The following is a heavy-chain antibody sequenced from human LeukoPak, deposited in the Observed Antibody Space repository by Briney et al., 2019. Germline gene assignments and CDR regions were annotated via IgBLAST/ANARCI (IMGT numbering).Heavy chain of an antibody. D-gene: IGHD1-26*01. CDR2: ISSSSSYI. CDR3: AREDGSYLGFDY. V-gene: IGHV3-21*04. CDR1: GFTFSSYS. J-gene: IGHJ4*02. Sequence: GGSLRLSCAASGFTFSSYSMNWVRQAPGKGLEWVSSISSSSSYIYYADSVKGRFTISRDNAKNSLYLQMNSLRAEDTAVYFCAREDGSYLGFDYWGQGTLVTVSS.